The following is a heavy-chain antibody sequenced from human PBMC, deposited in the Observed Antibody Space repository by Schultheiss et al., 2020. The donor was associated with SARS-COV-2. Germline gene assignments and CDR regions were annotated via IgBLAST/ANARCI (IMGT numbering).Heavy chain of an antibody. CDR1: GFTFSSYS. CDR2: ISSSSSYI. Sequence: GGSLRLSCAASGFTFSSYSMNWVRQAPGKGLEWVSYISSSSSYIYYADSVKGRFTISRDNAKNSLYLQMNSLRAEDTAVYYCARDVVPAAHDAFDIWGQGTMVTVSS. J-gene: IGHJ3*02. CDR3: ARDVVPAAHDAFDI. V-gene: IGHV3-21*05. D-gene: IGHD2-2*01.